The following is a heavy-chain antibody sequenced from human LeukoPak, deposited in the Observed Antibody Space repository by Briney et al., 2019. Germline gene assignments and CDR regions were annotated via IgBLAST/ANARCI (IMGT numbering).Heavy chain of an antibody. J-gene: IGHJ4*02. D-gene: IGHD1-26*01. CDR3: ARDRPPVGAIDY. Sequence: GESLRLSCAASGFTFSNYNMNWVRQAPGEGLDWVSYISGGSDSIYYADSVKGRFTISRDNAKNLLYLQMNSLRDEDTAVYFCARDRPPVGAIDYWGQGTLVTVSS. CDR2: ISGGSDSI. V-gene: IGHV3-48*02. CDR1: GFTFSNYN.